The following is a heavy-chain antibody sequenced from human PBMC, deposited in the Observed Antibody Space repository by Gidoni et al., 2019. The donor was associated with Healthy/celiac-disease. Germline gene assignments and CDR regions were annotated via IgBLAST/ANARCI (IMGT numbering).Heavy chain of an antibody. CDR2: ISYEGSNK. D-gene: IGHD6-6*01. V-gene: IGHV3-30-3*01. J-gene: IGHJ4*02. CDR3: ARTFSSSPHLFDY. CDR1: GFTFSSYA. Sequence: QVQLVESGGGVVQPGRSLRLSCAASGFTFSSYAMHWVRQAPGKGLEWVAVISYEGSNKYYADSVKGRFTISRDNSKNTLYLQMNSLRAEDTAVYYCARTFSSSPHLFDYWGQGTLVTVSS.